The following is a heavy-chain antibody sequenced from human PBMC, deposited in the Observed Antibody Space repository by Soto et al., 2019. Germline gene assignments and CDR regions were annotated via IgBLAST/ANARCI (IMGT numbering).Heavy chain of an antibody. V-gene: IGHV1-18*01. CDR1: GYSFTNYG. J-gene: IGHJ6*03. CDR2: ISAYNGNT. Sequence: QDQLVQSGVEVKKPGASVKVSCKASGYSFTNYGITWVRQAPGQGFEWMGWISAYNGNTNYAQKFQGRVTMTTDASTSTAYLELRRLRSDATAVYYCARDRGVAPPVAGNTHYYYYMDVWGKGTTVTVSS. D-gene: IGHD6-19*01. CDR3: ARDRGVAPPVAGNTHYYYYMDV.